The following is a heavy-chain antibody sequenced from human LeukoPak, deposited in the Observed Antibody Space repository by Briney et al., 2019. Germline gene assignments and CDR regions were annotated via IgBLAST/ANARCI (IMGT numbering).Heavy chain of an antibody. CDR1: GFTFSTYA. D-gene: IGHD3-10*01. V-gene: IGHV3-23*01. J-gene: IGHJ3*02. CDR2: ISGSGDST. CDR3: AKVRSPGYYGSGSYGDAFDI. Sequence: GGSLRLSCPASGFTFSTYAMSWVRQAPGKGLEWVSAISGSGDSTNYADSVKGRFTISRDNSKNTLDLQMNSLRAEDTAVYYCAKVRSPGYYGSGSYGDAFDIWGQGTMVTVSS.